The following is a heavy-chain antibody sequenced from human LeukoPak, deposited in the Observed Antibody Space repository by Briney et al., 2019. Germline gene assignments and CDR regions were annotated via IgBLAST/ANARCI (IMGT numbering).Heavy chain of an antibody. V-gene: IGHV3-33*05. J-gene: IGHJ4*02. Sequence: GGSLRLSCAASGFTFSSFGMHWVRQAPGRCLEWVALILYDEKYYANSVKARFTIYRDNSKNILFLQMDSLRVEDTAVYYCARYCSGGCYSGVDYWGQGTLVTVPS. CDR1: GFTFSSFG. CDR3: ARYCSGGCYSGVDY. D-gene: IGHD2-15*01. CDR2: ILYDEK.